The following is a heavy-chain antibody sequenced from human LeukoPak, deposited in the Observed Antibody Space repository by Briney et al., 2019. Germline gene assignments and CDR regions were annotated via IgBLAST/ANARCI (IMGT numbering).Heavy chain of an antibody. CDR3: ARFRTTSAFDI. V-gene: IGHV4-61*08. Sequence: PSETLSLTCTVSGGSISSGGYYWSWIRQPPGKGLEWIGYIYYSGSTNYNPSLKSRVTISVDTSKNQFSLKLSSVTAADTAVYYCARFRTTSAFDIWGQGTMVTVSS. J-gene: IGHJ3*02. CDR2: IYYSGST. CDR1: GGSISSGGYY. D-gene: IGHD2/OR15-2a*01.